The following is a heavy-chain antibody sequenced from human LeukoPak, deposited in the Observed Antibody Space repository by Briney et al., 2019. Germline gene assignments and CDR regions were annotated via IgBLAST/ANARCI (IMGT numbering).Heavy chain of an antibody. D-gene: IGHD5-18*01. Sequence: SETLSLTCTVSGGSISSSSYYWGWIRQPPGKGLEWIGYIYYSGSTNYNPSLKSRVTISVDTSKNQFSLKLSSVTAADTAVYYCARADEDTAMVRFDYWGQGTLVTVSS. J-gene: IGHJ4*02. CDR1: GGSISSSSYY. V-gene: IGHV4-61*05. CDR3: ARADEDTAMVRFDY. CDR2: IYYSGST.